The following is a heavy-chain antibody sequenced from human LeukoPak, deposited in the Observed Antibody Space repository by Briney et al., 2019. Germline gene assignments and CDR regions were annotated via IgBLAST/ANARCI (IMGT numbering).Heavy chain of an antibody. CDR3: ARDRAGWLQNFDY. J-gene: IGHJ4*02. CDR2: FDPEDGET. V-gene: IGHV1-24*01. D-gene: IGHD5-24*01. CDR1: GYTLTELS. Sequence: ASVKVSCKVSGYTLTELSMHWVRQAPGKGLEWMGGFDPEDGETIYAQKFQGRVTMTTDTSTSTAYMELRSLRSDDTAVYYCARDRAGWLQNFDYWGQGTLVTVSS.